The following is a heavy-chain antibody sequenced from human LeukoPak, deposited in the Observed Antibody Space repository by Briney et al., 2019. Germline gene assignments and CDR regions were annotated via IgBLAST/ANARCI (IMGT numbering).Heavy chain of an antibody. Sequence: ASVKGSCKAPRYTFTRYGISSVRQAPGQGLEWMGWSSGYNGKRYYAQKRQGRVTMTTDTSTSTDDMELRGMRSDDRAVYYCAREGIQLWLDLSYWGEGALVTVSP. CDR3: AREGIQLWLDLSY. CDR2: SSGYNGKR. V-gene: IGHV1-18*01. D-gene: IGHD5-18*01. J-gene: IGHJ4*02. CDR1: RYTFTRYG.